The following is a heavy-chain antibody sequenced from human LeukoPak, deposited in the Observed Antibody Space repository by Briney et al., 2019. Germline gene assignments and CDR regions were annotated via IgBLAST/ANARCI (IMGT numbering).Heavy chain of an antibody. V-gene: IGHV1-2*02. CDR2: INPNSGGT. CDR1: GYTFTGYY. D-gene: IGHD2-2*02. J-gene: IGHJ6*02. Sequence: ASVKVPCKASGYTFTGYYMHWVRQAPGQGLEWMGWINPNSGGTNYAQKFQGRVTMTRDTSISTAYMELSRLRSDDTAVYYCARDQLQIVVVPAAITVYYYYGMDVWGQGTTVTVSS. CDR3: ARDQLQIVVVPAAITVYYYYGMDV.